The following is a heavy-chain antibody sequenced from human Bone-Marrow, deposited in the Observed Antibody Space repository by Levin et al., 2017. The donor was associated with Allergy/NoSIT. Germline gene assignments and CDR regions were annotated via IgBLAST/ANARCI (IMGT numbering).Heavy chain of an antibody. CDR2: ISFDGSRQ. J-gene: IGHJ4*02. V-gene: IGHV3-30*18. CDR3: VKERERRLLRYFDWLSASPFDH. D-gene: IGHD3-9*01. Sequence: GGSLRLSCRASGFDFGAYGMNWVRQAPGKGLEWVAVISFDGSRQYYADSVKGRFTVSRDNSEDTVHLHLDSLRIEDTAKYYCVKERERRLLRYFDWLSASPFDHWGQGTLVSVSS. CDR1: GFDFGAYG.